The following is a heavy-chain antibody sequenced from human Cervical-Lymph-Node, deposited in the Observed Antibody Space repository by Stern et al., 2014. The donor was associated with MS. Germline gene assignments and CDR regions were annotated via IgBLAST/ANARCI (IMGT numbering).Heavy chain of an antibody. CDR1: GYTFTKYG. CDR2: ISAYNGNT. Sequence: QVQLVQSGAEVKTPGASVKISCTASGYTFTKYGISWVRKAPGQGLEWMGWISAYNGNTNYEQKFQDRVTMTTDTSTSTAYMELRSLRSDDTAVYYCARGMTTISMGNYWGQGTLVTVSS. J-gene: IGHJ4*02. D-gene: IGHD4-17*01. V-gene: IGHV1-18*01. CDR3: ARGMTTISMGNY.